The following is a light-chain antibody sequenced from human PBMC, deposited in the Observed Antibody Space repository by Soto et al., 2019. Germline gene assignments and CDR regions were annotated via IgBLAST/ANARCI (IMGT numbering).Light chain of an antibody. J-gene: IGKJ2*01. CDR3: QQDGSSPPYT. V-gene: IGKV3-20*01. Sequence: EVVLTQSPGTLSLSPGERATLSCRASQSVTNKYLAWYQQKPGQAPRLLIFGSSDSATGIPDRFSGSGSGTDFTLTISRLEPEDFAVYYCQQDGSSPPYTFGQGTKLEI. CDR1: QSVTNKY. CDR2: GSS.